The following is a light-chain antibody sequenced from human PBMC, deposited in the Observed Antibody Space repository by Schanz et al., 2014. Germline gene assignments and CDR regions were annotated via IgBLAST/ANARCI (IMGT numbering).Light chain of an antibody. CDR3: QQHGNSPLT. V-gene: IGKV3-20*01. CDR2: GTS. CDR1: QSVSSSY. Sequence: IVLTQSPGTLSLSPGERVTLSCRASQSVSSSYLAWYQQKPGQAPRLLIYGTSSRATGIPDRFSGSGSGTDFTLTINTLEPEDFAVYFCQQHGNSPLTFGGGTKVQVK. J-gene: IGKJ4*01.